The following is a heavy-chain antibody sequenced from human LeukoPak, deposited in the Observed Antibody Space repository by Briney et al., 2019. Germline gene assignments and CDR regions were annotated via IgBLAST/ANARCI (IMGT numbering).Heavy chain of an antibody. Sequence: GGSLRLSCAASRFTFSNYAMSWVRQAPGKGLEWVSSIRDSAYRTYYADSVKGRFTISRDNSKNTLYLQMNSLRAEDTAVYYCVGSDTIGYTPREWDYWYFDLWGRDTLVTVSS. D-gene: IGHD3-16*02. CDR2: IRDSAYRT. V-gene: IGHV3-23*01. CDR1: RFTFSNYA. CDR3: VGSDTIGYTPREWDYWYFDL. J-gene: IGHJ2*01.